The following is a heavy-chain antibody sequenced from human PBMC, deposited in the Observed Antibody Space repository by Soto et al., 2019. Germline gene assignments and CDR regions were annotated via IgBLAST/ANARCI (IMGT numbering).Heavy chain of an antibody. Sequence: QLQLVQSGTEVKEPGSSVKVSCKASGGTFSTSSFVWVRQGPGQGLEWMGGIIPIFTRTNFAQKFQGRVTFSADESTRTTYMELRSLTSEDTAIYYCARDVVRXXXXDSWGQGTLVTVS. CDR3: ARDVVRXXXXDS. V-gene: IGHV1-69*01. J-gene: IGHJ4*02. D-gene: IGHD2-15*01. CDR2: IIPIFTRT. CDR1: GGTFSTSS.